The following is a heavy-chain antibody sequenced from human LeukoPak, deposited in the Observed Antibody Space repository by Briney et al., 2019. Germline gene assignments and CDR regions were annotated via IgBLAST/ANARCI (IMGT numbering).Heavy chain of an antibody. Sequence: GGSLRLSCAASGFTVSGNYMSWVRQAPGKGLEWVSIIYSGDSTYYADSVKGRFTISRDNSKNTLYLQMNSLRAEDTAVYYCARVFWEKDGFIGGSDIWGQGTMVTVSS. CDR3: ARVFWEKDGFIGGSDI. J-gene: IGHJ3*02. V-gene: IGHV3-66*01. D-gene: IGHD3-3*01. CDR2: IYSGDST. CDR1: GFTVSGNY.